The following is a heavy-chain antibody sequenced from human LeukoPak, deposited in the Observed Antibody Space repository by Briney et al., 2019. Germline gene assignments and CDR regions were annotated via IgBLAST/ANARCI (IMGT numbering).Heavy chain of an antibody. CDR1: GFTFSSYW. CDR2: INSDGSST. V-gene: IGHV3-74*01. CDR3: ARGGLSGYYYDY. J-gene: IGHJ4*02. D-gene: IGHD3-22*01. Sequence: GGSLRLSCAASGFTFSSYWMRWVRQAPGKGLVWVSRINSDGSSTSYADSVKGRFTISRDNAKNTLYLQMNSLRAEDTAVYYCARGGLSGYYYDYWGQGTLVTVSS.